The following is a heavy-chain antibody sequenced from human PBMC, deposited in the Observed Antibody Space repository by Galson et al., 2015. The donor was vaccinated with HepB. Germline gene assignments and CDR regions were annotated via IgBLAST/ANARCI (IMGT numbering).Heavy chain of an antibody. V-gene: IGHV1-69*13. CDR3: ARGPYSPSYDATTYYTRHFDH. J-gene: IGHJ4*02. CDR1: RGTFSRDS. Sequence: SVKVSCKASRGTFSRDSISWVRQAPGQRLEWMGGLIPIFGSPIYAQRFQGRVTMTADQSTTTVYMELSRLRSEDTAVYYCARGPYSPSYDATTYYTRHFDHWGQGTLVIVSS. CDR2: LIPIFGSP. D-gene: IGHD4/OR15-4a*01.